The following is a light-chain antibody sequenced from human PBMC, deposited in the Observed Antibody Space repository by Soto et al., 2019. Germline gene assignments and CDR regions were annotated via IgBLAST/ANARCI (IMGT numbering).Light chain of an antibody. CDR3: QQYSRSWT. CDR1: QSVSGSY. V-gene: IGKV3-20*01. CDR2: GAS. Sequence: EIVLTQSPGTLSLSPGERATLSCRASQSVSGSYLAWYQQKPGQAPRLLIYGASSRATGIPDRFSGSGSGTDFTLTISRLEPEDFAVYYFQQYSRSWTFGQGTKVEIK. J-gene: IGKJ1*01.